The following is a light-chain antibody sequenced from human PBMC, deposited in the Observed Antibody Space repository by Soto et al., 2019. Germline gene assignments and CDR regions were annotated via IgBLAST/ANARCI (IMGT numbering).Light chain of an antibody. CDR1: QSVSSSY. V-gene: IGKV3-20*01. Sequence: EIVLTQSPGTLSLSPGERATLSCRASQSVSSSYLAWYQQKPGQAPRLLIYGASSRATGIPDRFSGSGSGADFTLALSRLEPEDCAVYYCQQYGSSQTFGGGTKVEIK. CDR2: GAS. J-gene: IGKJ4*01. CDR3: QQYGSSQT.